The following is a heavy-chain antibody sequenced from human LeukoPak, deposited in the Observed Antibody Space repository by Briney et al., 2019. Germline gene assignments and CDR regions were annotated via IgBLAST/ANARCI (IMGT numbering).Heavy chain of an antibody. D-gene: IGHD1-26*01. CDR3: ARASYYDPYYYYYMDV. Sequence: ASVKVSCKASGYTFTDYYMHWVRQAPGQGLEWMGWINPNSGGTNYAQNFQGRVTMTRDTSISTAYMELSSLRSEDTAVYYCARASYYDPYYYYYMDVWGKGTTVTISS. CDR2: INPNSGGT. V-gene: IGHV1-2*02. CDR1: GYTFTDYY. J-gene: IGHJ6*03.